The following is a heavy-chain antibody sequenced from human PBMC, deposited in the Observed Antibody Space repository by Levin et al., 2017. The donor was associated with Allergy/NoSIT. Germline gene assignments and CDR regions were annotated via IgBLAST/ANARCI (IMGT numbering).Heavy chain of an antibody. CDR3: AKDHRSGGSYLDAFDI. V-gene: IGHV3-43*01. Sequence: GESLKISCAASGFTFDDYTMHWVRQAPGKGLEWVSLISWDGGSTYYADSVKGRFTISRDNSKNSLYLQMNSLRTEDTALYYCAKDHRSGGSYLDAFDIWGQGTMVTVSS. J-gene: IGHJ3*02. CDR1: GFTFDDYT. CDR2: ISWDGGST. D-gene: IGHD1-26*01.